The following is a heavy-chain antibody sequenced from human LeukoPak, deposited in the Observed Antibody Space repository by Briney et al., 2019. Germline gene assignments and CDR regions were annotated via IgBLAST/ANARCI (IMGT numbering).Heavy chain of an antibody. CDR2: IFYTGST. Sequence: PSETLSLTCTVPGGSISTYYWSWIWQPPGKGLEWVGYIFYTGSTNYNPSLKSRVTMSIDTSKNQFSLKLSSVTAADTAVYYCTRTYSSSSIDYWGQGALVTVSS. D-gene: IGHD6-6*01. V-gene: IGHV4-59*01. J-gene: IGHJ4*02. CDR3: TRTYSSSSIDY. CDR1: GGSISTYY.